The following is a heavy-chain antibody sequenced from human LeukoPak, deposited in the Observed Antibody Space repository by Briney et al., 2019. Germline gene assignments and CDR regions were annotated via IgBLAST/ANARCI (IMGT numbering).Heavy chain of an antibody. V-gene: IGHV1-2*02. CDR3: ARAGASHIVVVTAIDY. CDR1: GYTFTGYY. D-gene: IGHD2-21*02. Sequence: GASVTVSCKASGYTFTGYYMHWVRQAPGQGLEWMGWINPNSGGTNYAQKFQGRVTMTRDTSISTAYMELSRLRSDDTAVYYCARAGASHIVVVTAIDYWGQGTLVTVSS. J-gene: IGHJ4*02. CDR2: INPNSGGT.